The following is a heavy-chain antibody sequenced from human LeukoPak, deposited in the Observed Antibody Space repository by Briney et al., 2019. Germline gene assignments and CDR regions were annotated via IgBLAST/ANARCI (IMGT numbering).Heavy chain of an antibody. CDR1: GGSISSYY. D-gene: IGHD1-1*01. CDR2: IYYSGST. CDR3: ARLYDWYFDY. V-gene: IGHV4-59*08. J-gene: IGHJ4*02. Sequence: PSETLSLTCTVSGGSISSYYWSWIRQPPGKGLEWIGYIYYSGSTNYNPSLKSRATISVDTSKNQFSLKLSFVTAADTAVYYCARLYDWYFDYWGQGTLVTVSS.